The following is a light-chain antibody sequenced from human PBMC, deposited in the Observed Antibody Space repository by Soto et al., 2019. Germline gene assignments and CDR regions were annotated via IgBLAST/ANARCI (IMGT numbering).Light chain of an antibody. CDR3: QQSFTIPKT. Sequence: DIQMTQSPSSLSASVGDRVTITCRASQSINNYLNWSQQKLGEAPKVLIYAASSLQSGVPSRFSGSGSGTDFTLTINSLQPEDFATYVCQQSFTIPKTVGQGTEVDIK. CDR1: QSINNY. J-gene: IGKJ1*01. V-gene: IGKV1-39*01. CDR2: AAS.